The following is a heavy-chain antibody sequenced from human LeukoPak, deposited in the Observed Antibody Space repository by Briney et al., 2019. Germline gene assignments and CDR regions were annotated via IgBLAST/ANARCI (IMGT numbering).Heavy chain of an antibody. CDR1: GFTFSSYA. CDR2: ISYDGSNK. D-gene: IGHD6-19*01. CDR3: ARGAEWLVPDY. J-gene: IGHJ4*02. Sequence: GRSLRLSCAASGFTFSSYAMHWVRQAPGKGLEWVAVISYDGSNKYYADSVKGRFTISRDNSKNTLYLQMNSLRAEDTAVYYCARGAEWLVPDYWGQGTLVTVSS. V-gene: IGHV3-30*04.